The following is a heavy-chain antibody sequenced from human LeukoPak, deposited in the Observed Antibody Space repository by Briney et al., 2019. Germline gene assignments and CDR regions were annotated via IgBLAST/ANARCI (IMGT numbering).Heavy chain of an antibody. CDR1: GGSLSGSY. Sequence: KPSETLSLTCAVYGGSLSGSYWSWIRQPPGKGLEWIGEIDHSGSTNYNPSLKSRVTISVDTSKNQFSLKLSSVTAADTAVYYCARHSRYDFWSGYGAFDIWGQGTMVTVSS. CDR3: ARHSRYDFWSGYGAFDI. V-gene: IGHV4-34*01. J-gene: IGHJ3*02. CDR2: IDHSGST. D-gene: IGHD3-3*01.